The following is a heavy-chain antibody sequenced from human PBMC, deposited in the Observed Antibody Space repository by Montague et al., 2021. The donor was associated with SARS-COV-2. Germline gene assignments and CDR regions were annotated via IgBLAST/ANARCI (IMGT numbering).Heavy chain of an antibody. V-gene: IGHV3-23*03. D-gene: IGHD3-10*01. Sequence: LRLSFAASGFTFSNYAMNWVRQAPGKGLEWVSVIFGSGSSTYYADSVKGRFTISRDNSKNTLYLQINSLRAEDTAIYYCAKDASMVRAVIVWYFDLWGRGTPVTVSS. J-gene: IGHJ2*01. CDR1: GFTFSNYA. CDR2: IFGSGSST. CDR3: AKDASMVRAVIVWYFDL.